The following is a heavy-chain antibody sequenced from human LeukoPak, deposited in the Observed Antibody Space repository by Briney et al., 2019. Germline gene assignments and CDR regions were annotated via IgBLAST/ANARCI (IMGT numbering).Heavy chain of an antibody. V-gene: IGHV3-23*01. Sequence: GRSLRLSCAASGFSFSSYAMSWVRQAPGKGLEWVSTITGGGGSTYYADSVKGRFTISRDNSKDTFYLQMNSLRVEDTAVYYCAKARIAATIYPKEVNFDYWGQGTLVTVSS. CDR2: ITGGGGST. J-gene: IGHJ4*02. CDR1: GFSFSSYA. D-gene: IGHD5-12*01. CDR3: AKARIAATIYPKEVNFDY.